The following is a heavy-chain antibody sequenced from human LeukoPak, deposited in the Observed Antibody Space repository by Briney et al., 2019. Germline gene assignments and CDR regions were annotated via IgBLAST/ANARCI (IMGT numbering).Heavy chain of an antibody. V-gene: IGHV3-23*01. D-gene: IGHD2-21*02. CDR2: ISGSGGST. CDR3: AKHRRSTLVTAYFDS. J-gene: IGHJ4*02. Sequence: PGGSLRLSCAASGFTFSSYAMSWVRQAPGKGLEWVSAISGSGGSTYYADSVKGRFTISRDNSKNTLYLQMNSLRAEDTAVYYCAKHRRSTLVTAYFDSWGQGTLVTVSS. CDR1: GFTFSSYA.